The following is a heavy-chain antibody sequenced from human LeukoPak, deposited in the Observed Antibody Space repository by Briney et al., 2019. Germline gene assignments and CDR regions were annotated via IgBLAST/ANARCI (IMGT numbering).Heavy chain of an antibody. CDR3: TRGSSGRRDN. J-gene: IGHJ4*02. Sequence: ASVKVSCKASGYTFTSCDINWVRQANGPGLEWMGWMNPNSGNTGYGQSFQGRITMTRDISIGTAYMELSNLTSEDTAIYYCTRGSSGRRDNWGQGTLVTVSA. V-gene: IGHV1-8*01. CDR2: MNPNSGNT. CDR1: GYTFTSCD. D-gene: IGHD6-19*01.